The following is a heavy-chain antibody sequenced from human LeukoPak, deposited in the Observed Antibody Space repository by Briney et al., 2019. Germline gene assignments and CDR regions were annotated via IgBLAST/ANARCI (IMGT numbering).Heavy chain of an antibody. Sequence: GGSLRLSCAASGFTFSSYATSWVRQAPGKGLEWVSAISGSGGSTYYADSVKGRFTISRDNSKNTLYLQMNSLRAEDTAVYYCAKAILSGGAFDIWGQGTMVTVSS. V-gene: IGHV3-23*01. CDR1: GFTFSSYA. D-gene: IGHD2-21*01. J-gene: IGHJ3*02. CDR2: ISGSGGST. CDR3: AKAILSGGAFDI.